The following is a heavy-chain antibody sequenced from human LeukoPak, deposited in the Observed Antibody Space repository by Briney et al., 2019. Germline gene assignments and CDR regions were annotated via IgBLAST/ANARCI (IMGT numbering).Heavy chain of an antibody. CDR2: INPSGGST. Sequence: ASVKVSCKASGYTFTSYYMHWVRQAPGQGLEWRGIINPSGGSTSYAQKFQGRGTMTRDRCTSTGYMELSILRSEDSALYYCAREGSGWPTDSYSYTYMDVWGKGPTATASS. D-gene: IGHD3-10*01. V-gene: IGHV1-46*01. CDR1: GYTFTSYY. J-gene: IGHJ6*03. CDR3: AREGSGWPTDSYSYTYMDV.